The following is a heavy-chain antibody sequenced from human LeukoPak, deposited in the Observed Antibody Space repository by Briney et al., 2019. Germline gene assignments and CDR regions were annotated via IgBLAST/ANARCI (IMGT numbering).Heavy chain of an antibody. CDR2: ISSSSSYI. D-gene: IGHD3-3*01. J-gene: IGHJ4*02. CDR3: ARVRFLEAHFDY. V-gene: IGHV3-21*01. CDR1: GFTFSSYS. Sequence: GGSLRLSCAASGFTFSSYSMNWVRQAPGKGLEWVSSISSSSSYIYYADSVKGRFTISRDNAKNSLYLQMNSLRAEDTAVYYCARVRFLEAHFDYWGQGTLVTVSS.